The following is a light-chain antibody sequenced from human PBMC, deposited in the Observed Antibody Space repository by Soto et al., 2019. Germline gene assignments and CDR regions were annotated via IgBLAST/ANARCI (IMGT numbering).Light chain of an antibody. Sequence: QSVLTQPPSASGTPGRRVAISCSGSSSNIESNTVYWYQQLPGMAPRLLIHTNDRRPSGVPDRFSGSKSGTSASLAISGLQSEDEADYYCLAWDDSLNGNLFGTGTNVTVL. CDR3: LAWDDSLNGNL. J-gene: IGLJ1*01. CDR1: SSNIESNT. CDR2: TND. V-gene: IGLV1-44*01.